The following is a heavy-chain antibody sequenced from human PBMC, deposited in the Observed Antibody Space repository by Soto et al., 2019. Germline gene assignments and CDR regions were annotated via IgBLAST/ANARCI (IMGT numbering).Heavy chain of an antibody. CDR1: GYNFIKYG. D-gene: IGHD2-2*01. Sequence: QVQLVQSGAEVKKPGASVKVSCKGLGYNFIKYGINWVRQAPGQGLEWMGWISPYSGYTHSAQKFQGRLTLTTDTAATTAYMELRSLRSADTALYYCTREASVVIPAAQPSHFDSWGQGTLVTVSS. J-gene: IGHJ4*02. CDR3: TREASVVIPAAQPSHFDS. V-gene: IGHV1-18*01. CDR2: ISPYSGYT.